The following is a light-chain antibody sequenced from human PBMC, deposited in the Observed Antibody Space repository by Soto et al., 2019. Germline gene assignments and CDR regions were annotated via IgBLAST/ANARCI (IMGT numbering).Light chain of an antibody. CDR1: SGDIGTYYL. Sequence: QSALTQPASVSGSPGQSITISCTGTSGDIGTYYLVSWYQQHPGRAPRLIIFEGNKRPSGVSNRFSASKSCNTASLAISGLQAENEADYHCCSYAGRSTLICGGGTKLTVL. CDR2: EGN. CDR3: CSYAGRSTLI. J-gene: IGLJ2*01. V-gene: IGLV2-23*01.